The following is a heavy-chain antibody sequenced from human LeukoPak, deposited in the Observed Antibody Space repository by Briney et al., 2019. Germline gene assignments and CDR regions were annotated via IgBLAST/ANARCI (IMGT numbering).Heavy chain of an antibody. Sequence: SETLSLTCTVSGGSITSYCWSWIRQPPGKGLEWIGCIYYSGSTYYNPSLKSRVTISIDTSMNQFSLRLSSVTAADTAVYYCARRGAVAADASDIWGQGTLVTVSS. V-gene: IGHV4-59*08. CDR3: ARRGAVAADASDI. CDR2: IYYSGST. CDR1: GGSITSYC. J-gene: IGHJ3*02. D-gene: IGHD6-19*01.